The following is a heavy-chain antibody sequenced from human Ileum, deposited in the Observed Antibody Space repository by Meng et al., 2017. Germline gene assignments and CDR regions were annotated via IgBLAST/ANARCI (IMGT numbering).Heavy chain of an antibody. CDR3: VREFRGGYFDY. J-gene: IGHJ4*02. V-gene: IGHV1-46*01. D-gene: IGHD3-16*01. CDR1: EYSFSNYY. Sequence: QVELVQSGAEVKKPGASVKVSCNPSEYSFSNYYLHWMRQAPGQGLEWLGVSNPGGGSTNYAQKFQGRVTMTRDTSANTVYMELGSLKSEDTAVYYCVREFRGGYFDYWGQGTLVTVSS. CDR2: SNPGGGST.